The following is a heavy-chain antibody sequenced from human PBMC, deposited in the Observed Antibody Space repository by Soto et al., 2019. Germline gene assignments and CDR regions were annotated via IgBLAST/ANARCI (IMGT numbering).Heavy chain of an antibody. J-gene: IGHJ4*02. Sequence: TVSGGSISSGDYYWSWIRQPPGKGLEWIGYIYYSGSTYYNPSLKSRVTISVDTSKNQFSLKLSSVTAADTAVYYCARGLDTAMVVFDYWGQGTLVTVSS. CDR1: GGSISSGDYY. CDR3: ARGLDTAMVVFDY. D-gene: IGHD5-18*01. V-gene: IGHV4-30-4*01. CDR2: IYYSGST.